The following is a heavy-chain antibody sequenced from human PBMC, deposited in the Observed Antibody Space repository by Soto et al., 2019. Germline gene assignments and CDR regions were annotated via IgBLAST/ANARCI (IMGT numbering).Heavy chain of an antibody. J-gene: IGHJ4*02. Sequence: GASVKVSCKASGYTFTSYGISWVRQAPGQGLEWMGWISPYNGNTNYAQKLQGRVTMTTDTSTSTAYMELRSLRSDDTAVYYCARDSKELWFGDLLPDTYYFDYWGQGTLVTVSS. CDR1: GYTFTSYG. V-gene: IGHV1-18*01. D-gene: IGHD3-10*01. CDR2: ISPYNGNT. CDR3: ARDSKELWFGDLLPDTYYFDY.